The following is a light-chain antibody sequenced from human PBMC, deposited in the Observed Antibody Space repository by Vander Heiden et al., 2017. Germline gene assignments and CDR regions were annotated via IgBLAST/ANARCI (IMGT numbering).Light chain of an antibody. CDR2: QDN. Sequence: SYELTKPPSVSVSPGQTASITCSGDTLGDKYACWYQQKPGQSPLLVIYQDNKRPSGIPERFSGSNSGNTATLTISGTQAMDEADYYCQAWDTSTAWKVFGGGTMLTVL. V-gene: IGLV3-1*01. J-gene: IGLJ2*01. CDR1: TLGDKY. CDR3: QAWDTSTAWKV.